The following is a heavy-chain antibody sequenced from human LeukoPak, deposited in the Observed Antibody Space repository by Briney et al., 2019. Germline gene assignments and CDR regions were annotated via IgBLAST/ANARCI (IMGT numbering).Heavy chain of an antibody. D-gene: IGHD1-1*01. V-gene: IGHV3-11*05. Sequence: PGGSLRLSCAASGFTFSDYYMSWLRQTPGKGLEWVSYISGSSSYINYADSVKGRVTISRDNARNSLFLQMNSLRAEDTAVYYCAREQNDYFDYWGQGTLVTVSS. J-gene: IGHJ4*02. CDR1: GFTFSDYY. CDR3: AREQNDYFDY. CDR2: ISGSSSYI.